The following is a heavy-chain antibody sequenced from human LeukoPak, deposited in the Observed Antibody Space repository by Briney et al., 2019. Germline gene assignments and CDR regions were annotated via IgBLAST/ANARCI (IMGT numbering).Heavy chain of an antibody. D-gene: IGHD1-26*01. CDR3: ARASGSYGGIDY. J-gene: IGHJ4*02. CDR1: GFTFSSYA. V-gene: IGHV3-13*01. Sequence: GGSLRLSCAASGFTFSSYAMHWVRRATGIGLEWVSGIGTAGDTKYSASVKGRFTISRENAKNSLYLQMNSLRAGDTAVYYCARASGSYGGIDYWGQGTLVTVSS. CDR2: IGTAGDT.